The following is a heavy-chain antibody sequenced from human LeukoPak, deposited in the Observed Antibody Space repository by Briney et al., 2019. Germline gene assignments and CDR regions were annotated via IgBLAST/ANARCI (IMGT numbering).Heavy chain of an antibody. CDR1: GYTFTGYY. V-gene: IGHV1-2*07. D-gene: IGHD6-13*01. CDR2: INPDSGGT. Sequence: ASVKVSCKASGYTFTGYYMHWVRQAPVQGLEWMGWINPDSGGTNYAHKFQGRVTMTRGTSISTAYMGLSSLISDDTAVYYCARGGSSWPGGWFDPWGQGTLVTVSS. CDR3: ARGGSSWPGGWFDP. J-gene: IGHJ5*02.